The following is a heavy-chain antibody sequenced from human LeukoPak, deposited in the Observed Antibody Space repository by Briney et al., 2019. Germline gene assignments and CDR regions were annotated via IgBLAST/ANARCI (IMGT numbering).Heavy chain of an antibody. V-gene: IGHV1-2*02. Sequence: ASVRVSCKASGYTFTGYYMHWVRQAPGQGLEWMGWINPNSGGTNYAQKFQGRVTMTRDTSISTAYMELSRLRSDGTAVYYCARAIYDFWSGYYVGGDYWGQGTLVTVSS. CDR3: ARAIYDFWSGYYVGGDY. CDR1: GYTFTGYY. CDR2: INPNSGGT. D-gene: IGHD3-3*01. J-gene: IGHJ4*02.